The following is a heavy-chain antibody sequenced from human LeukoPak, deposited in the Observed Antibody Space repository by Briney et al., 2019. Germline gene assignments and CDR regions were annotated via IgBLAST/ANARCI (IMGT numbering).Heavy chain of an antibody. Sequence: GGSLRLSCAASGFTVSSNYMSWVRQAPGKGLEWVSVIYSGGSTYYADSVKGRFTISRDNSKNTLYLQMNSLRAEDTAVYYCARNLDSSSWYEGYYYMDVWGKGTTVTISS. CDR3: ARNLDSSSWYEGYYYMDV. V-gene: IGHV3-53*01. CDR1: GFTVSSNY. CDR2: IYSGGST. D-gene: IGHD6-13*01. J-gene: IGHJ6*03.